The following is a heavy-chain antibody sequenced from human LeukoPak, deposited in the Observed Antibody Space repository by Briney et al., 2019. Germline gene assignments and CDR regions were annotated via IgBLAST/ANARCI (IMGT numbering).Heavy chain of an antibody. CDR2: ISSSSSYI. J-gene: IGHJ4*02. CDR3: AKRGYCSGGTCYYFDY. CDR1: GFTFSSYS. Sequence: PGGSLRLSCAASGFTFSSYSMNWVREAPGKGLEWVSSISSSSSYIYYADSVKGRFTISRDNAKNTLYLQMNSLRAEDTAVYYCAKRGYCSGGTCYYFDYWGQGTLVTVSS. V-gene: IGHV3-21*04. D-gene: IGHD2-15*01.